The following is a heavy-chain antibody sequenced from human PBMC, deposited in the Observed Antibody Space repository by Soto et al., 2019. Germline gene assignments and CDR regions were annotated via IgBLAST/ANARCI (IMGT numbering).Heavy chain of an antibody. Sequence: SETLSLTCTVSGGSISSYYWSWIRQPPGKGLEWIGYIYYSGSTNYNPSLKSQVTISEDTSKNQFSLKMSSVTAADTAVYYCARHGAGTDAFDIWGQGTMVTVSS. CDR2: IYYSGST. D-gene: IGHD6-19*01. J-gene: IGHJ3*02. V-gene: IGHV4-59*08. CDR3: ARHGAGTDAFDI. CDR1: GGSISSYY.